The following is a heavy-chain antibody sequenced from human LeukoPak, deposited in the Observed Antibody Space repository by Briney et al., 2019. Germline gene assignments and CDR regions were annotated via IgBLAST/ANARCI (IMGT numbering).Heavy chain of an antibody. D-gene: IGHD3-9*01. Sequence: SQTLFLTCTVSGGSISSDHYYWSWIRQPPGKGLEWIGYIYYSGSTYYNPSLKSRVTISVDTSKNQFSLKLTSVTAADTAVYFCARGHSTIRYFNWLYWGQGTLVTVSS. CDR2: IYYSGST. V-gene: IGHV4-30-4*01. J-gene: IGHJ4*02. CDR3: ARGHSTIRYFNWLY. CDR1: GGSISSDHYY.